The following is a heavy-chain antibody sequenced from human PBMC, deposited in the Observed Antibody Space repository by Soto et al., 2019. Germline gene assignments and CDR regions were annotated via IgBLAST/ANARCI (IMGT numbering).Heavy chain of an antibody. Sequence: GGSLRLSCAASGFTFSSYGMHWVRQAPGKGLEWVAVISYDGSNKYYADSVKGRFTISRDNSKNTLYLQMNSLRAEDTAVYYCAKDGHYDSSGYLYYFDYWGQGTLVTVSS. J-gene: IGHJ4*02. CDR2: ISYDGSNK. CDR3: AKDGHYDSSGYLYYFDY. D-gene: IGHD3-22*01. V-gene: IGHV3-30*18. CDR1: GFTFSSYG.